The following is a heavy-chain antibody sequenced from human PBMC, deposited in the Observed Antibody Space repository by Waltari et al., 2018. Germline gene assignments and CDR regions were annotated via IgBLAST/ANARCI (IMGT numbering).Heavy chain of an antibody. V-gene: IGHV3-74*03. CDR1: GFAFNTYW. Sequence: EVQLVESGGGLVQPGGSLRLSCAASGFAFNTYWMHGVRQAPGKGREWVSRVNSDGTSTTYADSVKGRFTISRDNAKNTLHLQMSSLRAEDTAMYFCARDRHDFWSGPQGYWGQGTLVTVSS. J-gene: IGHJ4*01. CDR2: VNSDGTST. D-gene: IGHD3-3*01. CDR3: ARDRHDFWSGPQGY.